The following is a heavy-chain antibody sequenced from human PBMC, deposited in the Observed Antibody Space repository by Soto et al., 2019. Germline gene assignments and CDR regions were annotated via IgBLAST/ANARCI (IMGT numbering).Heavy chain of an antibody. CDR2: ISSSSSYI. J-gene: IGHJ4*02. Sequence: EVQLVESGGGLVKPGGSLRLSCAASGFTFSSYSMNWVRQAPGKGLEWVSSISSSSSYIYYADSVKGRFTISRDNAKNSLYRQRTSLRAEDTGVYYGARDQPGYSYGYGLGYWGEGTVVTVSS. CDR1: GFTFSSYS. V-gene: IGHV3-21*01. CDR3: ARDQPGYSYGYGLGY. D-gene: IGHD5-18*01.